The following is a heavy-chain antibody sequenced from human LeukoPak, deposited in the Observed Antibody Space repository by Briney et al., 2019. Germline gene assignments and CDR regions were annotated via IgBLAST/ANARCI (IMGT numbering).Heavy chain of an antibody. CDR1: GGSISSGTYY. CDR3: ARDSSSWYGLIDY. V-gene: IGHV4-61*02. Sequence: SETLSLTCTVSGGSISSGTYYWSWIRQPAGKGLEWIGRIYSSGRTNYNPSLKSRVTISVDTSKNQFSLKLSSVTAADTAVYYCARDSSSWYGLIDYWGQGTLVTVSS. CDR2: IYSSGRT. D-gene: IGHD6-13*01. J-gene: IGHJ4*02.